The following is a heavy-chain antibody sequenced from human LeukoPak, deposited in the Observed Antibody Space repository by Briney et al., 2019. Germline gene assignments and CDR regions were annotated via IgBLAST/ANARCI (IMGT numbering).Heavy chain of an antibody. J-gene: IGHJ4*02. CDR3: ARDYYYDSSGYYYVANYFDY. CDR1: GYTFTSYY. D-gene: IGHD3-22*01. Sequence: GASVKVSCKASGYTFTSYYMHWVRQAPGQGLEWMGLINPSGGSTSYAQKFQGRVTMTRDTSTSTVYMELSSLRSEDTAVYYCARDYYYDSSGYYYVANYFDYWGQGTLVTVSS. CDR2: INPSGGST. V-gene: IGHV1-46*01.